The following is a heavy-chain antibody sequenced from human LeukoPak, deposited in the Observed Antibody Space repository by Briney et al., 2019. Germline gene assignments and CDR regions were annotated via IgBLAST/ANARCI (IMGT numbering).Heavy chain of an antibody. CDR2: ISYDGSNK. J-gene: IGHJ4*02. V-gene: IGHV3-30*18. Sequence: TGGSLRLSCAASGFTFSSYGMHWVRQAPAKGLEWVAIISYDGSNKYYADSVKGRFTISRDNSKNTLYLQMNSLRAEDTAVYYCAKSTTATQRGYFDYWGQGTLVTASS. CDR1: GFTFSSYG. CDR3: AKSTTATQRGYFDY. D-gene: IGHD4-17*01.